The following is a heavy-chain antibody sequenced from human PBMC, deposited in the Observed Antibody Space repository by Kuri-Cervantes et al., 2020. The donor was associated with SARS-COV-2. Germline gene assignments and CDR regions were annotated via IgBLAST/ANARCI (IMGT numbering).Heavy chain of an antibody. CDR2: INPNSGGT. Sequence: ASVKVSCKASGYSFNDYYIYWVRQAPGQGLEWMGWINPNSGGTNYAQKFQGWVTMTRDTSLSISYMELSRLTSDDTAVYYCARGEAARGLMVVFKWRGAGPLHFWGQGTLVTVSS. D-gene: IGHD3-10*01. V-gene: IGHV1-2*04. J-gene: IGHJ4*02. CDR1: GYSFNDYY. CDR3: ARGEAARGLMVVFKWRGAGPLHF.